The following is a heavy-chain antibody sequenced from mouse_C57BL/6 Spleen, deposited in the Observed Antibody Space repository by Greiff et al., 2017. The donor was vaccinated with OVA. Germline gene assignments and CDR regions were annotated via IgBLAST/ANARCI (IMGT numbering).Heavy chain of an antibody. Sequence: EVKLVESGGGLVKPGGSLKLSCAASGFTFSSYAMSWVRQTPEKRLEWVATISDGGSYTYYPDNVKGRFTISRDNAKNNLYLQMSHLKSEDTAMYYCARVDGSSYEYFDVWGTGTTVTVSS. CDR2: ISDGGSYT. CDR3: ARVDGSSYEYFDV. D-gene: IGHD1-1*01. V-gene: IGHV5-4*03. J-gene: IGHJ1*03. CDR1: GFTFSSYA.